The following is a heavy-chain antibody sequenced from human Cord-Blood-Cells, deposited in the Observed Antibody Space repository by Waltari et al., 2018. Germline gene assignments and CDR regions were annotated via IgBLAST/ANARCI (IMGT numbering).Heavy chain of an antibody. V-gene: IGHV3-53*01. CDR1: GCPFSTNY. Sequence: VQLVESGGGVVQPGRSLRLSGAASGCPFSTNYLSWVRQAPGKGLEWVSVIYSGGSTYYADSVKGRFTISRDNSKNTLYLQMNSLRAEDTAVYYCAREELNYGMDVWGQGTTVTVSS. CDR3: AREELNYGMDV. J-gene: IGHJ6*02. CDR2: IYSGGST. D-gene: IGHD1-7*01.